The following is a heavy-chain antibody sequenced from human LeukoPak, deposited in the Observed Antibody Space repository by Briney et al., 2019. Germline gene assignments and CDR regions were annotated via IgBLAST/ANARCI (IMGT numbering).Heavy chain of an antibody. J-gene: IGHJ4*02. CDR2: ISSSRTYI. D-gene: IGHD4-17*01. V-gene: IGHV3-21*06. Sequence: GGSLRLSCAASDFTFSAYTMNWIRLAQGKGLKWVSSISSSRTYIYYADSVKGRFTISRDNAKNSLYLQMNSLRAEDTALYFCARDSDYGDYFDHWGQGTLVTVSS. CDR1: DFTFSAYT. CDR3: ARDSDYGDYFDH.